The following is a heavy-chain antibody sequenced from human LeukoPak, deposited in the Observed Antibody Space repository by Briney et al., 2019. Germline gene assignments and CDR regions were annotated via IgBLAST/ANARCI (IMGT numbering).Heavy chain of an antibody. J-gene: IGHJ4*02. V-gene: IGHV4-30-4*08. CDR1: DGSISSGDYY. CDR3: ARIEGSSGHGAFDY. CDR2: IYYSGST. D-gene: IGHD5-12*01. Sequence: SETLSLTCTVSDGSISSGDYYWSWIRQPPGKGLEWIGYIYYSGSTYYNPSLKSRVTISVDMSKNQFSLKLRSVTAADTAVYYCARIEGSSGHGAFDYWGQGTLVTVPS.